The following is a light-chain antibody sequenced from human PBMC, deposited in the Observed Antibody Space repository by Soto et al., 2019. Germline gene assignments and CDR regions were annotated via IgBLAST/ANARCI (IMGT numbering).Light chain of an antibody. CDR1: GGSIASSY. Sequence: NFMLTQPHSVSESPGKTVTISCTRSGGSIASSYVQWYQQRPGSSPTTVIYEEDQRPSGVPDRFSGSIDSSSNSASLSISGLRTEDEADYYCQSYDTINPSWVFGGRTKLTVL. J-gene: IGLJ3*02. CDR3: QSYDTINPSWV. V-gene: IGLV6-57*01. CDR2: EED.